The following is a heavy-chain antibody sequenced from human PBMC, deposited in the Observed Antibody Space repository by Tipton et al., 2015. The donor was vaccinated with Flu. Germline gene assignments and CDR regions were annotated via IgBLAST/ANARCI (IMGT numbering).Heavy chain of an antibody. J-gene: IGHJ4*02. V-gene: IGHV4-4*07. CDR1: GGSLSSFY. CDR3: ARGSGSGTHVMFDY. Sequence: TLSLTCTVSGGSLSSFYWSWIRQPAGKGLEYIGRIYSSGSTTYNPSFKSRVSTSIDASKSQFSLNLNSVTAADTAMYYCARGSGSGTHVMFDYWGQGTLVTVSS. CDR2: IYSSGST. D-gene: IGHD3-10*01.